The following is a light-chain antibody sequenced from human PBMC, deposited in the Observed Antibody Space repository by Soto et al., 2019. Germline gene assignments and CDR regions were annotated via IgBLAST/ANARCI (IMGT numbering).Light chain of an antibody. CDR1: SGHSSYA. CDR2: LNSDGSH. V-gene: IGLV4-69*01. Sequence: QLVLTQSPSASASLVASVKLTCTLSSGHSSYAIAWHQQQPEKGPRYLMKLNSDGSHSKGAGIPDRFSGSSSGAERYLTISSLRSEDEADYYCQTGGTGMVFGVGTQLT. CDR3: QTGGTGMV. J-gene: IGLJ2*01.